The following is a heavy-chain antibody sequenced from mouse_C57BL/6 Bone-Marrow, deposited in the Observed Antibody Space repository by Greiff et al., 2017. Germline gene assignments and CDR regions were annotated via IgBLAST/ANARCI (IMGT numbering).Heavy chain of an antibody. CDR1: GFTFSDYG. CDR3: ARRGNYYAMYY. Sequence: EVKLLESGGGLVQPGGSLKLSCAASGFTFSDYGMAWVRQAPRKGPEWVAFISNLAYSIYYADTVTGRFTISRENAKNTLYLEMSSLRSEDTAMYYCARRGNYYAMYYWGQGTSVTVSS. J-gene: IGHJ4*01. V-gene: IGHV5-15*01. CDR2: ISNLAYSI.